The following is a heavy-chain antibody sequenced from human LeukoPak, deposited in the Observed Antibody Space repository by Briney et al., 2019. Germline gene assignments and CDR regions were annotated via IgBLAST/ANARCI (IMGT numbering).Heavy chain of an antibody. V-gene: IGHV3-21*01. CDR1: GFTFSSYS. D-gene: IGHD3-22*01. CDR2: ISSTSSYI. J-gene: IGHJ4*02. Sequence: PGGSLRLSCAASGFTFSSYSMTWVRQAPGKGLEWVSSISSTSSYIYYADSVKGRFTISRDNAKNSLYLQMNSLRAEDTAVYYCARDLDSSGYYFDYWGQGTLVTVSS. CDR3: ARDLDSSGYYFDY.